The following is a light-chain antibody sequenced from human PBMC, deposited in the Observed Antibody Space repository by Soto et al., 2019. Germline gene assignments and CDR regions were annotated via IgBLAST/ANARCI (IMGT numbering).Light chain of an antibody. CDR1: SSNTGAGYD. J-gene: IGLJ3*02. CDR3: QSFDTSLRGWV. CDR2: SNS. V-gene: IGLV1-40*01. Sequence: QSVLTQPPSVSGAPGQRVTISCTGTSSNTGAGYDVHWYQQHPGTAPKYLIYSNSNRPSGVPDRFSGSKSGTSASLAISGLQAEDEADYFCQSFDTSLRGWVFGGGTKLTVL.